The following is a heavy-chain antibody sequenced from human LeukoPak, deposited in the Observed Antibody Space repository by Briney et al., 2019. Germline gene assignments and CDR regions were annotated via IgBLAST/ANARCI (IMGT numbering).Heavy chain of an antibody. Sequence: SETLSHTCAVYGGSFSGYYWNWIRQPPGKGLEWIGEIIHSGSTNYNPSLKSRVTISVDTSKNQFSLKLSSVTAADTAVYYCARGPDYYDYVWGRNRNPFDYWGQGTLVTVSS. D-gene: IGHD3-16*01. CDR3: ARGPDYYDYVWGRNRNPFDY. V-gene: IGHV4-34*01. CDR1: GGSFSGYY. J-gene: IGHJ4*02. CDR2: IIHSGST.